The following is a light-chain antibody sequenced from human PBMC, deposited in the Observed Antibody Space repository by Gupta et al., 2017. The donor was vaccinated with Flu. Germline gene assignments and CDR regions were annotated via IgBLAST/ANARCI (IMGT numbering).Light chain of an antibody. CDR3: QQDNIYPIT. V-gene: IGKV1-16*02. CDR2: GAS. Sequence: IQITQSPSSLSASVGDRVTITCRASQDISIYLAWFQQKPGIDPKTLISGASTVQSGVPSKFSGSGSGTXFTLTIXNLQPEDCATYCCQQDNIYPITFGXGTTVE. J-gene: IGKJ4*02. CDR1: QDISIY.